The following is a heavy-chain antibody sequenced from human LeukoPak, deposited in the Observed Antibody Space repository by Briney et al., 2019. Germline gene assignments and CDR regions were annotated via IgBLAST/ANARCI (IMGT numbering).Heavy chain of an antibody. V-gene: IGHV5-51*01. D-gene: IGHD2-2*01. CDR3: ARQDCSSTSCSSLDY. Sequence: GESLKISCKGSGYSFTSYWIGWVRQMPGKGLEWMGIIYPGDSDTRYSPSFQGQVTISADKSISTAYLQWSSLKASDTAMYYCARQDCSSTSCSSLDYWGRGTLVTVSS. CDR1: GYSFTSYW. CDR2: IYPGDSDT. J-gene: IGHJ4*02.